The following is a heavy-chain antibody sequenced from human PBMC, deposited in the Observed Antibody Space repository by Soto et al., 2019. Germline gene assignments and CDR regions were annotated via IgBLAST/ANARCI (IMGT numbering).Heavy chain of an antibody. V-gene: IGHV6-1*01. Sequence: SQTLSLTCAISGDSVSSNSAAWECISHSPSRFLEWLGRTYYRSKWYNDYAVSVKSRITINPDTSKNQSSLQLNPVTPEDTAVYYCARDSGVAVAGTGDYYYYGMDVWGQGTTVTVSS. J-gene: IGHJ6*02. CDR2: TYYRSKWYN. D-gene: IGHD6-19*01. CDR1: GDSVSSNSAA. CDR3: ARDSGVAVAGTGDYYYYGMDV.